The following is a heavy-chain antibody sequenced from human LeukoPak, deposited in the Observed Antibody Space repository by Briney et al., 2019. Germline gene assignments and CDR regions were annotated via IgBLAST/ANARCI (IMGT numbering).Heavy chain of an antibody. CDR3: AKATLRSCSGVRCYPFDY. V-gene: IGHV3-23*01. CDR2: ITGGADST. J-gene: IGHJ4*02. CDR1: GFTFSTYA. D-gene: IGHD2-15*01. Sequence: PGGSLRPSCAASGFTFSTYAMNCVRHVPGKGLEWVSSITGGADSTYFADSVKGRFTISRDNSKNTLYLQMNILRAEDTAIYYCAKATLRSCSGVRCYPFDYWGQGTLVNVSS.